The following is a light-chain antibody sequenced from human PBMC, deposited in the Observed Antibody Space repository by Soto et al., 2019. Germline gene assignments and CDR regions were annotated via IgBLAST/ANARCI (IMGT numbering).Light chain of an antibody. V-gene: IGLV2-8*01. CDR2: EVS. CDR1: SSDVGGYNY. J-gene: IGLJ1*01. CDR3: SSYVATKSYV. Sequence: QSALTQPPSASGSPGQSVTISCTGTSSDVGGYNYVSWYQQHPGKAPKLLIYEVSKRPSGVPDRFSGSKSGNTASLTVSRLQAEDEADYYCSSYVATKSYVFGTGTKVTVL.